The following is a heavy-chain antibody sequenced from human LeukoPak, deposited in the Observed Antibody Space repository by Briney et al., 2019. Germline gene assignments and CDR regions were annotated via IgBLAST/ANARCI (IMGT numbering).Heavy chain of an antibody. CDR2: ITAYNGNT. V-gene: IGHV1-18*01. J-gene: IGHJ4*02. D-gene: IGHD3-22*01. CDR1: GYTFTSFG. Sequence: EASVKVSCKASGYTFTSFGISWVRQAPGQGLEGMGWITAYNGNTNYAQKLQGRVTMTTDTSTSTAYMELRSLRSDDTAVYYCARDVNYYDSSGYYWEFDYWGQGTLVTVSS. CDR3: ARDVNYYDSSGYYWEFDY.